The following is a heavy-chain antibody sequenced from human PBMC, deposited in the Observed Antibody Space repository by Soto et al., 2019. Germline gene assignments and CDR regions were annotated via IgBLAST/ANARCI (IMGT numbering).Heavy chain of an antibody. CDR2: ISPIFGTP. J-gene: IGHJ4*02. CDR3: ARVVVGSRLSLDY. V-gene: IGHV1-69*01. Sequence: QVQLVQSGAEVKKPGSSVTVSCKASGGTFSSYTISWVRQAPGQVLEWMAGISPIFGTPIYAQKFQDRVTITADDSTMTAYMEMNRLPSEDTAVYYCARVVVGSRLSLDYWGQGTLVTISS. D-gene: IGHD1-26*01. CDR1: GGTFSSYT.